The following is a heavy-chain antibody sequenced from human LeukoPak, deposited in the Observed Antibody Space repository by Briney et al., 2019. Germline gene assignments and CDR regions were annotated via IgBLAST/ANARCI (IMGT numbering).Heavy chain of an antibody. CDR3: ARDRYCSGGSCTHDAFDI. CDR1: GFTFSSYG. D-gene: IGHD2-15*01. Sequence: GGSLRLSCAASGFTFSSYGMHWVRQAPGKGLEWMAVIWYDGSSQYYADSVKGRFTISRDNSKNMLYLQMNSLRAEDTAVYYCARDRYCSGGSCTHDAFDIWGQGTMVTVSS. CDR2: IWYDGSSQ. V-gene: IGHV3-33*01. J-gene: IGHJ3*02.